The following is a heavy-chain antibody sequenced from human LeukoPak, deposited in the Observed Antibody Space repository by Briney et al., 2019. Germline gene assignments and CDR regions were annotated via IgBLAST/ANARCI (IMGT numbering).Heavy chain of an antibody. J-gene: IGHJ5*02. CDR1: GGSFSGYY. CDR2: INHSGST. CDR3: ARRAVLGYCSSTSCYSRNNWFDP. D-gene: IGHD2-2*01. V-gene: IGHV4-34*01. Sequence: SETLSLTCAVYGGSFSGYYWSWIRQPPGKGLEWIGEINHSGSTNYIPSLKSRVTISVDTSKNQFSLKLSSVTAADTAVYYCARRAVLGYCSSTSCYSRNNWFDPWGQGTLVTVSS.